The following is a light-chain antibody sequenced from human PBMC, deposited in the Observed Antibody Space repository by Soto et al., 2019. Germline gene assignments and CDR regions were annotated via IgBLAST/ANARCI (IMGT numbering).Light chain of an antibody. CDR1: SSNIGAGYD. J-gene: IGLJ1*01. CDR3: QSYDSSLSDPYV. Sequence: QSVLTQPPSVSWAPGQRVTISCTGSSSNIGAGYDVHWYQQLPGTAPKLLIYGNSNRPSGVPDRFSGSKSGTSASLAITGLQAEDEADYYCQSYDSSLSDPYVFGTGTKVTVL. V-gene: IGLV1-40*01. CDR2: GNS.